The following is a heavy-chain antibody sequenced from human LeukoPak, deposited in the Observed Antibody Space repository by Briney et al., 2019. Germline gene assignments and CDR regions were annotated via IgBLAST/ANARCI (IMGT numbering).Heavy chain of an antibody. CDR3: ARVASRQQLVPVY. CDR1: GYTFTAYY. V-gene: IGHV1-2*02. D-gene: IGHD6-13*01. J-gene: IGHJ4*02. Sequence: ASVKVSCKASGYTFTAYYMHWVRQAPGQGLEWTGWINPNSGGTKYAQKFQGRVTMTRDTSISTAYMELSRLRSDDTAVYYCARVASRQQLVPVYWGQGTLVTVSS. CDR2: INPNSGGT.